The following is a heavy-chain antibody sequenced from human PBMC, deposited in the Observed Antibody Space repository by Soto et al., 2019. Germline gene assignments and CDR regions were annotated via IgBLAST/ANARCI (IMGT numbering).Heavy chain of an antibody. D-gene: IGHD3-3*01. CDR2: ISWNSGSI. V-gene: IGHV3-9*01. CDR3: ARLRARYDFYVFAI. CDR1: GFTFDDYA. Sequence: EVQLVESGGGLVRPGRSLRLSCAASGFTFDDYAMHWVRQAPAKGLEWVSGISWNSGSIDYADSVKGRFTISRDNARNSLYLQMNSLRAEDTAFYYCARLRARYDFYVFAIWGQGTMVTVSS. J-gene: IGHJ3*02.